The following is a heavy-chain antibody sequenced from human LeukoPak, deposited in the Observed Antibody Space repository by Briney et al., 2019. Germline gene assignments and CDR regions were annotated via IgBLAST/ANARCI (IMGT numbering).Heavy chain of an antibody. D-gene: IGHD5-24*01. V-gene: IGHV4-39*07. Sequence: SETLSLTCTVSGGSISSSRQYWGWIRQPPGKGLEWIGNIYYSGSTYYNPSLKSRFTISVDTSKNQFSLKLTSVTAADTAVYYCARSRDGYNPSNWFDPWGQGTLVTVSS. CDR2: IYYSGST. CDR3: ARSRDGYNPSNWFDP. CDR1: GGSISSSRQY. J-gene: IGHJ5*02.